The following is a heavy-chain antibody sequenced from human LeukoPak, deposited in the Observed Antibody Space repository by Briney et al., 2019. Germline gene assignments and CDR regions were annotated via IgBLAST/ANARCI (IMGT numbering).Heavy chain of an antibody. Sequence: ASVKVSCKTSGYTFTNYYIHWVRQAPGQGLEWMGRIDPNTGGTKSAKNFQGRVTMTRDTSISTAYMALSGLRSADTAVYYCASLYDIVGTTVDYWGQGTLVTVSS. CDR2: IDPNTGGT. V-gene: IGHV1-2*06. CDR1: GYTFTNYY. J-gene: IGHJ4*02. CDR3: ASLYDIVGTTVDY. D-gene: IGHD1-26*01.